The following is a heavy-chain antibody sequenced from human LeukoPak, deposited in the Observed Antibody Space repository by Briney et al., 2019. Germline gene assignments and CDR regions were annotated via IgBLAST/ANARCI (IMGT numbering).Heavy chain of an antibody. CDR1: GYSISSGYY. V-gene: IGHV4-38-2*02. D-gene: IGHD4-17*01. J-gene: IGHJ6*03. CDR3: AREIPDYASYYYMDV. CDR2: IYHSGST. Sequence: SETLSLTCAVSGYSISSGYYWGWIRQPPGKGLEWIGSIYHSGSTYYNPSLKSRVTISVDTPKNQFSLKLSAVTAANPAVYYCAREIPDYASYYYMDVWGKGTTVTVSS.